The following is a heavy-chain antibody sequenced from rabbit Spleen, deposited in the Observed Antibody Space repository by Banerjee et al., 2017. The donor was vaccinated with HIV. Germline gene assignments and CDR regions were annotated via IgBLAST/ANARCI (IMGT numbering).Heavy chain of an antibody. Sequence: QSLEESGGDLVKPGASLTLTCTASGFSFSAGYYMCWVRQAPGKGMEWIACIYTSNSDTYYASWARGRFTISKTSSTTVTLQMTSLTAADTATYFCARAGGAGYGYAFHLWGPGTLVTVS. D-gene: IGHD6-1*01. CDR2: IYTSNSDT. J-gene: IGHJ4*01. V-gene: IGHV1S40*01. CDR3: ARAGGAGYGYAFHL. CDR1: GFSFSAGYY.